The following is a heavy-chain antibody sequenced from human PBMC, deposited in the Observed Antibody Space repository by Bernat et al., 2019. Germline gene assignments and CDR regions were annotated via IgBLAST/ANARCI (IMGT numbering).Heavy chain of an antibody. CDR2: FDPEDGET. CDR1: GYTLTELS. D-gene: IGHD6-19*01. CDR3: ARKGSSRARSKLAQWLVPGVRSGDDAFDI. V-gene: IGHV1-24*01. J-gene: IGHJ3*02. Sequence: QVQLVQSGAEVKKPGASVKVSCKVSGYTLTELSMHWVRQAPGKGLEWMGGFDPEDGETIYAQKFQGRVTMTEDTSTDTAYMGMSSLRSEDTAVYYCARKGSSRARSKLAQWLVPGVRSGDDAFDIWGQGTMVTVSS.